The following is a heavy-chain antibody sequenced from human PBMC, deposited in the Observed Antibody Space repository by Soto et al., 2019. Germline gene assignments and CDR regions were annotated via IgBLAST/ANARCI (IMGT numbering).Heavy chain of an antibody. CDR1: GGSISIYY. D-gene: IGHD3-3*01. V-gene: IGHV4-59*01. CDR2: IYYSGST. J-gene: IGHJ5*02. CDR3: ARDLGPSYYDFWSGYPRFDP. Sequence: SETLSLTCTVSGGSISIYYWSWIRQPPGKGLEWIGYIYYSGSTNYNPSLKSRVTISVDTSKNQFSLKLSSVTAADTAVYYCARDLGPSYYDFWSGYPRFDPWGQGTLVTVSS.